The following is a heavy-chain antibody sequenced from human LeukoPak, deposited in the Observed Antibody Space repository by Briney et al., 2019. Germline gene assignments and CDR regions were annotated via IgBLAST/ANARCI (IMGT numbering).Heavy chain of an antibody. CDR3: AKFGGFLEWLFPTGIFDY. CDR2: ISGSGGST. CDR1: GFTFSSYA. V-gene: IGHV3-23*01. Sequence: PGGSLRLSCAASGFTFSSYAMSWVRQAPGEGLEWVSAISGSGGSTYYADSVKGRFTISRDNSKNTLYLQMNSLRAEDTAVYYCAKFGGFLEWLFPTGIFDYWGQGTLVTVSS. D-gene: IGHD3-3*01. J-gene: IGHJ4*02.